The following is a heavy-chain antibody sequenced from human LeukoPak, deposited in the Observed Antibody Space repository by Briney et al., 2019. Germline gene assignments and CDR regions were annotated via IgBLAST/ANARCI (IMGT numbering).Heavy chain of an antibody. CDR2: ISSSSSTI. D-gene: IGHD1/OR15-1a*01. V-gene: IGHV3-48*04. CDR1: GFTFSSYS. J-gene: IGHJ4*02. CDR3: AREGTRSDWNMASDY. Sequence: GGSLRLSCAASGFTFSSYSMNWVRQAPGKGLEWVSYISSSSSTIYYADSVKGRFTISRDNAKNSLYLQMNSLRAEDTALYYCAREGTRSDWNMASDYWGQGTLVTISS.